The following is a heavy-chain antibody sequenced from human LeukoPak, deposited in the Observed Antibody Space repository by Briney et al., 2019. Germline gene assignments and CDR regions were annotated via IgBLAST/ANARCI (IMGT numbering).Heavy chain of an antibody. D-gene: IGHD3-16*02. CDR1: GFTFSSYA. Sequence: PGGSLRLSCAASGFTFSSYAMSWVRQAPGKGLEWVSAISGSGGSTYYADSVKGRFTIFRDNSKNTLYLQMNSLRAEDTAVYYCAKDASFMITFGGVIVPDWFDPWGQGTLVTVSS. V-gene: IGHV3-23*01. J-gene: IGHJ5*02. CDR3: AKDASFMITFGGVIVPDWFDP. CDR2: ISGSGGST.